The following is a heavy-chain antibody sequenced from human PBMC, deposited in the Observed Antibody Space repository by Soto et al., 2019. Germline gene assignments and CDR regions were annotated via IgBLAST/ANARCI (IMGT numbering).Heavy chain of an antibody. CDR3: ASNPVDYYDSSGYYFQH. V-gene: IGHV3-74*01. J-gene: IGHJ1*01. CDR1: GFTFSSYW. D-gene: IGHD3-22*01. CDR2: INSDGSST. Sequence: WGSLRLSCAASGFTFSSYWMHWVRQAPGKGLVWVSRINSDGSSTSYADSVKSRFTISRDNAKNTLYLQMNSLRAEDTAVYYCASNPVDYYDSSGYYFQHWGQGTLVTVSS.